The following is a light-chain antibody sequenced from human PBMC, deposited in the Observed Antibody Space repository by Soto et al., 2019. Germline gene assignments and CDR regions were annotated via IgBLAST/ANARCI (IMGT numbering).Light chain of an antibody. CDR2: AAS. V-gene: IGKV1-17*03. CDR1: QGITDL. CDR3: LQHKNYPYT. J-gene: IGKJ2*01. Sequence: DIQMTQSPSAMSASVGDRVTITCRASQGITDLLAWFQQRPGEVPNRLIYAASSLQSGVPSRFSGSGSGTEFSLTINSLQPEDFATYYCLQHKNYPYTFGQGTKLEIK.